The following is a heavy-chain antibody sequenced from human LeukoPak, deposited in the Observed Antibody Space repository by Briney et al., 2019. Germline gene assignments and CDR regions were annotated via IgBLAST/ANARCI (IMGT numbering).Heavy chain of an antibody. J-gene: IGHJ4*02. CDR2: IYYSGST. CDR1: GGSISSYY. CDR3: ATSSGSYGSRYFDY. Sequence: SETLSLTCTVSGGSISSYYWSWIRQPPGKGLEWIGYIYYSGSTNYNSSLKSRVTISVDTSKNQFSLKLSSVTAADTAVYYCATSSGSYGSRYFDYWGQGTLVTVSS. D-gene: IGHD1-26*01. V-gene: IGHV4-59*01.